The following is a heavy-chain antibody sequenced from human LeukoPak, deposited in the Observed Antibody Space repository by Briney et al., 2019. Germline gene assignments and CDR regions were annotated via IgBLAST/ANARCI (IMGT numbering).Heavy chain of an antibody. CDR1: GFTFSSYA. D-gene: IGHD4-17*01. CDR2: ITGSGGST. CDR3: AKVGVKPTVNLKSLHFDY. Sequence: GGSLTLSCAAPGFTFSSYAMSWVPQAPGKGLECVSPITGSGGSTYYADSVKGRFTIYRDNSKNTLYLQMNRLRAEDMAVYYCAKVGVKPTVNLKSLHFDYWGQGTLVTVSS. V-gene: IGHV3-23*01. J-gene: IGHJ4*02.